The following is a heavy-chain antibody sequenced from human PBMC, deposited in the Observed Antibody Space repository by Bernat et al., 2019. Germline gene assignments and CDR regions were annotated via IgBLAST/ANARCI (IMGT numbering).Heavy chain of an antibody. CDR1: GFTFSSYA. CDR2: ISYDGSNK. Sequence: QVQLVESGGGVVQPGRSLRLSCAASGFTFSSYAMHWVRQAPGKGLEWVAVISYDGSNKYYADSVKGRFTISRDNSKNTLYLQMNSLRAEDTAVYYCARDTSYITEAKDYWGQGTLVTVSS. V-gene: IGHV3-30*01. CDR3: ARDTSYITEAKDY. D-gene: IGHD2/OR15-2a*01. J-gene: IGHJ4*02.